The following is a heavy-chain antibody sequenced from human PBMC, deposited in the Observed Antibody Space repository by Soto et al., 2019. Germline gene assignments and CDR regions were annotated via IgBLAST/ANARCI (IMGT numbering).Heavy chain of an antibody. Sequence: QLQLQESGSVLVKPSQTLSLTCAVSGGSISSGGSSWTWIRQPPGKGLEWIGYIYHSGSTYYNPSLKSRVTISVDRAKNQFFLKLTSVTAADTAVYYCARGDVVNFDSWGQGTLVTVSS. D-gene: IGHD3-22*01. J-gene: IGHJ4*02. CDR3: ARGDVVNFDS. CDR2: IYHSGST. CDR1: GGSISSGGSS. V-gene: IGHV4-30-2*01.